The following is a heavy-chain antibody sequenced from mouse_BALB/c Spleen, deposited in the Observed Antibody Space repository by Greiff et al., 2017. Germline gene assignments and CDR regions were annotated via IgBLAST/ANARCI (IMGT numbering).Heavy chain of an antibody. CDR1: GFTFSSYY. CDR3: ARLGGLTTATGFAY. Sequence: EVQRVESGGGLVKLGGSLKLSCAASGFTFSSYYMSWVRQTPEKRLELVAAINSNGGSTYYPDTVKGRFTISRDNAKNTLYLQMSSLKSEDTALYYCARLGGLTTATGFAYWGQGTLVTVSA. V-gene: IGHV5-6-2*01. J-gene: IGHJ3*01. CDR2: INSNGGST. D-gene: IGHD1-2*01.